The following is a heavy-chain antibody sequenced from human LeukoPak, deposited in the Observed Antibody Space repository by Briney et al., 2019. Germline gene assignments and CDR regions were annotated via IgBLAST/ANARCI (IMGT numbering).Heavy chain of an antibody. J-gene: IGHJ4*02. CDR2: INPSGGST. V-gene: IGHV1-46*01. CDR1: GYTFTSYY. Sequence: EASVKVSCKASGYTFTSYYMHWVRQAPGQGLEWMGIINPSGGSTSYAQKFQGRVTMTRDTSTSTAYMELSSLRSEDTAVYYCATLALRAFDYWGQGTLVTVSS. CDR3: ATLALRAFDY.